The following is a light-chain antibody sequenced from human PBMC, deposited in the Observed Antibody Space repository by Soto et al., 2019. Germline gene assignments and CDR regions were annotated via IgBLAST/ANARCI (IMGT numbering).Light chain of an antibody. CDR3: CSYAGSYTHV. CDR2: DVS. J-gene: IGLJ1*01. CDR1: SSDVGGCNY. Sequence: QSALTQPRSVSGSPGQSVTISCTGTSSDVGGCNYVSWYQQHPGKAPKLMIYDVSKRPSGVPDRFSGSKSGNTASLTISGLPAEDEAYYYCCSYAGSYTHVFGTGTKVTVL. V-gene: IGLV2-11*01.